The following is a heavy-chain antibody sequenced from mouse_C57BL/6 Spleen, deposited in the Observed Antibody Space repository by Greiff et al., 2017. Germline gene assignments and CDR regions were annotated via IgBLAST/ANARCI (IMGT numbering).Heavy chain of an antibody. D-gene: IGHD2-5*01. V-gene: IGHV5-4*01. CDR3: ARDPYYSNFYAMDY. J-gene: IGHJ4*01. CDR1: GFTFSSYA. CDR2: ISDGGSYT. Sequence: EVHLVESGGGLVKPGGSLKLSCAASGFTFSSYAMSWVRQTPEKRLEWVATISDGGSYTYYPDNVKGRFTISRDNAKNNLYLQMSHLKSEDTAMYYCARDPYYSNFYAMDYWGQGTSVTVSS.